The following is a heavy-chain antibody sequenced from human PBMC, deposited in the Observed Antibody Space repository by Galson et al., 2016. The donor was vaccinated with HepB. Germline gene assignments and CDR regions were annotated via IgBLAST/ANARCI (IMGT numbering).Heavy chain of an antibody. Sequence: TLSLTCTVSGASISGYYLSWIRQPPGKGLEWIGYIYYSGRTNYNPSLKSRVTISVDTSKNQFSLKLSPVTAADTAGYYCARDDSGGWYGFHYCMDVWGQGTTVTVSS. J-gene: IGHJ6*02. CDR2: IYYSGRT. V-gene: IGHV4-59*01. CDR3: ARDDSGGWYGFHYCMDV. D-gene: IGHD6-19*01. CDR1: GASISGYY.